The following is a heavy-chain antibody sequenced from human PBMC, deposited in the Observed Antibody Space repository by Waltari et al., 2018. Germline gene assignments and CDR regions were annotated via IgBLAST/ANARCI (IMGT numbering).Heavy chain of an antibody. CDR2: INHSGST. V-gene: IGHV4-34*01. CDR3: ARLRGSRGFGGHREPDY. J-gene: IGHJ4*02. Sequence: QVQLQQWGAGLLKPSETLSLTCAVYGGSFSGYYWSWIRQPPGKGLEWIGEINHSGSTNYNPSLKSRVTISVDTSKNQFSLKLSSVTAADTAVYYCARLRGSRGFGGHREPDYWGQGTLVTVSS. D-gene: IGHD3-16*01. CDR1: GGSFSGYY.